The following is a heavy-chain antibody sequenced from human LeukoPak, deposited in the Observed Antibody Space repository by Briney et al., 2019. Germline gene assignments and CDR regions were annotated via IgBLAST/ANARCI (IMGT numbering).Heavy chain of an antibody. D-gene: IGHD2-2*01. Sequence: GESLKISCRGSGYSFTTYWIGWVRQMPGKGLEWMGIIYPGDSDTRYSPSFQGQVTLSADKSINTASLQWSSLKAYDTAMYYCARRQGCSSTSCPPDSWGQGTLVTVSS. V-gene: IGHV5-51*01. CDR2: IYPGDSDT. J-gene: IGHJ4*02. CDR1: GYSFTTYW. CDR3: ARRQGCSSTSCPPDS.